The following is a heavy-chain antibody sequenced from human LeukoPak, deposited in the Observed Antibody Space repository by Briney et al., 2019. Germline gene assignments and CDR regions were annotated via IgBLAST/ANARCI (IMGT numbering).Heavy chain of an antibody. CDR3: ARGLQWFGELGEI. J-gene: IGHJ3*02. Sequence: ASVKVSCKASGYTFTGYYMHWVRQAPGQGLEWMGWINPNSGGTNYAQKLQGRVTMTTDTSTSTAYMELRSLRSDDTAVYYCARGLQWFGELGEIWGQGTMVTVSS. D-gene: IGHD3-10*01. CDR1: GYTFTGYY. V-gene: IGHV1-2*02. CDR2: INPNSGGT.